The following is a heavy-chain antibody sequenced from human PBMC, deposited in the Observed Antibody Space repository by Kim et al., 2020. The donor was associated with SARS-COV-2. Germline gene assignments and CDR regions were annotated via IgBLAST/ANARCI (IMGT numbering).Heavy chain of an antibody. CDR3: AKDFNPTEEYYFDY. J-gene: IGHJ4*02. CDR1: GFTFDDYA. V-gene: IGHV3-9*01. Sequence: GGSLRLSCAASGFTFDDYAMHWVRQAPGKCLEWVSCISWNSGRIGYADSVKGRFTISRDNAKNSLYLQMNSLRAEDTALYYCAKDFNPTEEYYFDYWGQGTVV. CDR2: ISWNSGRI.